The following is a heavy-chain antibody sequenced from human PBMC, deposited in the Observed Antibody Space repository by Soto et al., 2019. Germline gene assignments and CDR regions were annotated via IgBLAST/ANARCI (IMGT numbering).Heavy chain of an antibody. CDR1: GFTFSSYG. Sequence: QVQLVESGGGVVQPGRSLRLSCAASGFTFSSYGMHWVRQAPGKVLEWVAVIWYDGSNKYYADSVKGRFTISRDNSKNTLYLQMNSLRAEDTAVYYCARGDIVVVPAAAYFDYWGQGTLVTVSS. D-gene: IGHD2-2*01. V-gene: IGHV3-33*01. CDR2: IWYDGSNK. J-gene: IGHJ4*02. CDR3: ARGDIVVVPAAAYFDY.